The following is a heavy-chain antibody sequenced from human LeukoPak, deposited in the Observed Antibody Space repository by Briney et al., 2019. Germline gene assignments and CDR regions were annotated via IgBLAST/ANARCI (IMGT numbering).Heavy chain of an antibody. CDR3: ATRSARGAFDI. J-gene: IGHJ3*02. CDR2: ISWNSGTK. D-gene: IGHD6-6*01. CDR1: GLIFDDNA. Sequence: GGSLRLSCAASGLIFDDNAMHWVRQAPGKGLEWVSGISWNSGTKGYADSVMGRFTISRDNAKNSLYLQMNSLRAEDMALYYCATRSARGAFDIWGQGTMVTVSS. V-gene: IGHV3-9*03.